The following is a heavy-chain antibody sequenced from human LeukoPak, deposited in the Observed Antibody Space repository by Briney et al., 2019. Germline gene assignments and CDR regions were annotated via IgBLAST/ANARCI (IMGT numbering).Heavy chain of an antibody. CDR1: GFTFSNYW. D-gene: IGHD6-19*01. V-gene: IGHV3-7*01. CDR3: ARAQWLVWSRGSAFDY. J-gene: IGHJ4*02. CDR2: IKQDGSEK. Sequence: GGSLRLSCAASGFTFSNYWMSWVRQAPGKGLEWVANIKQDGSEKDYVDSVKGRFTISRDNAKNSLYLQMNSLRAEDTAVYYCARAQWLVWSRGSAFDYWGQGTLVTVSS.